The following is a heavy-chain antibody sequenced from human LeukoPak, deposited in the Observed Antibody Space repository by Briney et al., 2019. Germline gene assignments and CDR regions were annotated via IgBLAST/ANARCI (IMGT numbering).Heavy chain of an antibody. Sequence: GGSRRLSCAASGFTVSSNYMSWVRQAPGKGLEWVSVIYSGGSTYYADSVKGRFTISRDNSKNTLYLQMNSLRAEDTAVYYCAKDRTPTTRGVDYWGQGTLVTVSS. V-gene: IGHV3-66*01. J-gene: IGHJ4*02. CDR1: GFTVSSNY. D-gene: IGHD4-17*01. CDR2: IYSGGST. CDR3: AKDRTPTTRGVDY.